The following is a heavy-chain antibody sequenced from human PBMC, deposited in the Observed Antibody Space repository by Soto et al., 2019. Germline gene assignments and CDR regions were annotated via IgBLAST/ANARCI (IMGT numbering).Heavy chain of an antibody. Sequence: QVQPVESGGGVVQPGRSLRLSCAASGFAFSSYAMHWVRRAPGKGLEWVAVISYDASNKYYADSVKGRFTISRDNSKKTMYLQMSSLRAEDTAVYYCARPFSSGWYGDFDFWGQGTLVAVSS. J-gene: IGHJ4*02. CDR3: ARPFSSGWYGDFDF. D-gene: IGHD6-19*01. CDR2: ISYDASNK. V-gene: IGHV3-30-3*01. CDR1: GFAFSSYA.